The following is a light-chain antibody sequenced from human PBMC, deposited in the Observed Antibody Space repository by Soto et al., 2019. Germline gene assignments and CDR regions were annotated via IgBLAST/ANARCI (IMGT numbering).Light chain of an antibody. CDR1: QNINIY. V-gene: IGKV1-39*01. Sequence: DLQLTQSPSSLSASVGDRVTITCRSSQNINIYLNWYQHKPGKAPKLLISTAFSLQSGVPSRFSGSGSGTDFTLTISSLQPEDFATYYCQQSYALPTFGQGTKVEVK. CDR3: QQSYALPT. CDR2: TAF. J-gene: IGKJ1*01.